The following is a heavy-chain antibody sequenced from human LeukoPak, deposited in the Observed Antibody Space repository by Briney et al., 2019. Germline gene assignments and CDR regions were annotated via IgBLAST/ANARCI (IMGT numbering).Heavy chain of an antibody. D-gene: IGHD2-15*01. CDR1: GGSISSYY. V-gene: IGHV4-59*01. CDR3: ASSPSYCSGGSCYPNWFDP. J-gene: IGHJ5*02. CDR2: IYYSGST. Sequence: SETLSLTCTVSGGSISSYYWSWIRQPPGKGLEWIGYIYYSGSTNYNPSLKSRVTISVDTSKNQLSLKLSSVTAADTAVYYCASSPSYCSGGSCYPNWFDPWGQGTLVTVSS.